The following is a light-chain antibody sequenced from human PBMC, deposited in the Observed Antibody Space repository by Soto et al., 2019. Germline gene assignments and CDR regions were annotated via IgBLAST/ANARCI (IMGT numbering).Light chain of an antibody. V-gene: IGKV1-5*03. CDR3: QQYDTYWM. CDR1: QSISNW. J-gene: IGKJ1*01. CDR2: KAS. Sequence: DIQMTQSPSSLSASVGDRVTITCRASQSISNWLAWYQQKPGKGPKLLIYKASSLESGVPSRFGGSGSGTEFTLTISSLHPDDFATYYCQQYDTYWMFGQGTKVEVK.